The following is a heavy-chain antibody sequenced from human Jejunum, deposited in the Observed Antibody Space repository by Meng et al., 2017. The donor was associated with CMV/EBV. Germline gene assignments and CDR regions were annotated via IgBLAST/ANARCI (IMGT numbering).Heavy chain of an antibody. D-gene: IGHD6-13*01. Sequence: VQRVGAGGGVVQPGGSLGLSCAASGFTFRSDGMHWVRQAPGKGLEWVAFIRYDGSNKYYADSVKGRFTISRDNSKNTLYLQMNSLRAEDTAVYYCAKILAAAGGDYWGQGTLVTVSS. CDR3: AKILAAAGGDY. CDR1: GFTFRSDG. V-gene: IGHV3-30*02. J-gene: IGHJ4*02. CDR2: IRYDGSNK.